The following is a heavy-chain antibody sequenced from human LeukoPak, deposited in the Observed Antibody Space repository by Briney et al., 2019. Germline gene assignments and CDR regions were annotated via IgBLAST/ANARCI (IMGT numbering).Heavy chain of an antibody. D-gene: IGHD6-13*01. J-gene: IGHJ1*01. CDR3: AHSRMAATGTGYFQH. Sequence: ESGPTLVKATQTLTLTCTFSGFSLSTSGVGVGWIRQPPGKCLHWLALIYWDDDKRYSPSLKSRLTITKDTSKNQVVLTMTNMDPVDTATYYCAHSRMAATGTGYFQHWGQGTLVTVSS. CDR1: GFSLSTSGVG. V-gene: IGHV2-5*02. CDR2: IYWDDDK.